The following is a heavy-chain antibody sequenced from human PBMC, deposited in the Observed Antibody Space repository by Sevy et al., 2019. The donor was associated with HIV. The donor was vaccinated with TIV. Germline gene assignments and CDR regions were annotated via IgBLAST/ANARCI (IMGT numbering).Heavy chain of an antibody. J-gene: IGHJ5*02. V-gene: IGHV1-24*01. CDR2: VDPQHDET. Sequence: ASVKVSCKVSGYTLTKLSINWVRQAPGKGLEWMGHVDPQHDETIYAERFQGRVTITADTSIDTAYLELSRLTSEDTAVYYCATVGLRYLSRSSSYHGDWFDPWGQGALVTVSS. CDR3: ATVGLRYLSRSSSYHGDWFDP. D-gene: IGHD3-9*01. CDR1: GYTLTKLS.